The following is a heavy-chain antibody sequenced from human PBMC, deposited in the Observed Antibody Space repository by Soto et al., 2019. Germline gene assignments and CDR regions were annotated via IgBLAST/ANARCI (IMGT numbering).Heavy chain of an antibody. Sequence: PSETLSRTCTVSGGSISSSGYYWSWIRQHPGKGLEWIGYIYYSGSTYYNPSLKSRVTISVDTSKNQFSLKLSSVTAADTAVYYCARGYWSGYLPRYSYGYHFDYWGQGTLVTVSS. CDR1: GGSISSSGYY. CDR3: ARGYWSGYLPRYSYGYHFDY. J-gene: IGHJ4*02. D-gene: IGHD5-18*01. V-gene: IGHV4-31*03. CDR2: IYYSGST.